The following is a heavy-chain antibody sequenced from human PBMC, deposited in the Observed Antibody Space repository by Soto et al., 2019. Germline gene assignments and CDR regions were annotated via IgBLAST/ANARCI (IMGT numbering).Heavy chain of an antibody. CDR2: IYYSGST. D-gene: IGHD3-22*01. CDR3: ARSYHSSGYYNWFDP. CDR1: GGSISSSSYY. Sequence: PSETLSLTCTVSGGSISSSSYYWGWIRQPPGKGLEWIGSIYYSGSTYYNPSLKSRVTISVDTSKNQFSLKLSSVTAADTAVYYCARSYHSSGYYNWFDPWGQGNLVTVSS. V-gene: IGHV4-39*01. J-gene: IGHJ5*02.